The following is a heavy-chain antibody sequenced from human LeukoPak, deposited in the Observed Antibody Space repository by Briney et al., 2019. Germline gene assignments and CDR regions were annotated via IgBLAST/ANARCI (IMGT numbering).Heavy chain of an antibody. V-gene: IGHV3-15*01. CDR2: IKSRDDGGTT. D-gene: IGHD2/OR15-2a*01. CDR1: GFTFSFYG. J-gene: IGHJ3*02. Sequence: GGSLRLSCAASGFTFSFYGIHWVRQAPGKGLEWVGRIKSRDDGGTTEFAATVKGRFTISRDDSKNTLSLQMNSLKFEDTAVYYCTTYNSRDAFDMWGRGTMVTVSP. CDR3: TTYNSRDAFDM.